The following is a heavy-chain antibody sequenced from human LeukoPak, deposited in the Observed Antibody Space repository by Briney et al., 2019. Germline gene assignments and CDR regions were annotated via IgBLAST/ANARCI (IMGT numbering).Heavy chain of an antibody. J-gene: IGHJ4*02. CDR3: AKDLHPHIAVAGN. CDR2: ISYDGSNK. V-gene: IGHV3-30*18. D-gene: IGHD6-19*01. Sequence: PGGSLRLSCAASGFTFSSYGMHWVRQAPGKGLEWVAVISYDGSNKYYADSVKGRFTISRDNSKNTLYLQMNSLRAEDTAVYYCAKDLHPHIAVAGNWGQGTLVTVSS. CDR1: GFTFSSYG.